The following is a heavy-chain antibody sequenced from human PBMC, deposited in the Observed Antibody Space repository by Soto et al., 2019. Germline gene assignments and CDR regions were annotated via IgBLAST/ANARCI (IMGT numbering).Heavy chain of an antibody. CDR3: ATQIDTVMVFRD. J-gene: IGHJ4*02. V-gene: IGHV1-18*01. CDR2: ISPYNGNT. CDR1: DKTFLSYG. Sequence: QVQLVQSGAEVKKPGASVKVSCKASDKTFLSYGISWVRQGPGQGLEWMGWISPYNGNTNDAQKLQGRVTMTTDTSTSTAYMELRSLRSDDTAVYYCATQIDTVMVFRDWGQGTLVTVSS. D-gene: IGHD5-18*01.